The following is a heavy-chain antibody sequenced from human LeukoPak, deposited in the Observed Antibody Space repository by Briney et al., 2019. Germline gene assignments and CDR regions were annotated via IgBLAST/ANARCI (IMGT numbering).Heavy chain of an antibody. Sequence: GGSLRLSCAASGFTFSSYWMSWVRQAPGKGLEWVANIKQDGSEKYYVDSVKGRFTISRDNAKNSLYLQMNSLRAEDTAVYYCAKEARRTRTGGDAFDIWGQGTMVTVSS. V-gene: IGHV3-7*01. D-gene: IGHD7-27*01. CDR2: IKQDGSEK. J-gene: IGHJ3*02. CDR3: AKEARRTRTGGDAFDI. CDR1: GFTFSSYW.